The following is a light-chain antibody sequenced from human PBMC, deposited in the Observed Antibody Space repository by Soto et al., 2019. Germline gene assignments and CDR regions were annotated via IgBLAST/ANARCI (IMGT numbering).Light chain of an antibody. Sequence: EIVLTQSPGSRSWSPWEIVTLSVMASQSVSSSYLAWYQQKPGQAPRLLIYGASSRATGIPDRFSGSGSGTDFTLTISRLEPEDFAVYYCQQYGSSPRTFGQGTKV. V-gene: IGKV3-20*01. CDR3: QQYGSSPRT. CDR1: QSVSSSY. J-gene: IGKJ1*01. CDR2: GAS.